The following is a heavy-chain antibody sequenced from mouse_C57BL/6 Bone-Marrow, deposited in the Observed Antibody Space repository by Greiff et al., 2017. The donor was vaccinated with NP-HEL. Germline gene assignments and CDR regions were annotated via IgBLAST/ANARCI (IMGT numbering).Heavy chain of an antibody. V-gene: IGHV1-69*01. D-gene: IGHD1-1*01. Sequence: QVQLQQPGAELVMPGASVKLSCKASGYTFTSYWMHWVKQRPGQGLEWIGEIDPSDSYTNYNQKFKGKSTLTVDKSSSTAYMQLSSLTSEDSAVYYCAREFLSTTVVAPFDYWGQGTTLTVSS. J-gene: IGHJ2*01. CDR1: GYTFTSYW. CDR3: AREFLSTTVVAPFDY. CDR2: IDPSDSYT.